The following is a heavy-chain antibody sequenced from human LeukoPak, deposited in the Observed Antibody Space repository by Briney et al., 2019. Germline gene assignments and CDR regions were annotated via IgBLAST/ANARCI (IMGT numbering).Heavy chain of an antibody. D-gene: IGHD2-21*02. CDR1: GGTFSSYA. CDR2: IIPILGIA. CDR3: ARNGLAYCGGDCLFFDY. V-gene: IGHV1-69*04. Sequence: ASVKVSCKASGGTFSSYAISWVRQAPGQGLEWMGRIIPILGIANYAQKFQGRVSITADKSTSTAYMELSSLRSEDTAVYYCARNGLAYCGGDCLFFDYWGQGTLVTVSS. J-gene: IGHJ4*02.